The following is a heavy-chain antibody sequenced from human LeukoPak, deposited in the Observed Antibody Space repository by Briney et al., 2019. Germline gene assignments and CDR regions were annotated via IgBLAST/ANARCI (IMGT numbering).Heavy chain of an antibody. J-gene: IGHJ3*02. D-gene: IGHD6-19*01. CDR1: GYSFTSYW. V-gene: IGHV5-51*01. CDR2: IYPGDSDT. CDR3: ARGTSSGWYRNDAFDI. Sequence: GASLKISCKGSGYSFTSYWIGWVRQMPGKGLEWMGIIYPGDSDTRYSPSFQGQVTISADKSISTAYLQWSSLKASDTAMYYCARGTSSGWYRNDAFDIWGQGTMVTVSS.